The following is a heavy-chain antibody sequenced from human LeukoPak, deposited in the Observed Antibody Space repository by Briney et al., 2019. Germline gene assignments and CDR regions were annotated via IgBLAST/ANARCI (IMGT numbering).Heavy chain of an antibody. J-gene: IGHJ4*02. CDR1: GGSISSYY. CDR2: FYGSGNT. V-gene: IGHV4-4*07. D-gene: IGHD1-14*01. CDR3: ARGITQDFDY. Sequence: SETLSLTCTVSGGSISSYYLSWIRQPAGKALEWIGRFYGSGNTNYNPSLKSRVTMSVDTSKNQFSLKLSSVTAADTAVYYCARGITQDFDYWGQGTLVTVSS.